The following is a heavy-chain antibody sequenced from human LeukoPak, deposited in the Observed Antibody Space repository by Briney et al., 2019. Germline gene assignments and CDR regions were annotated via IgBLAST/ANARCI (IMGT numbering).Heavy chain of an antibody. CDR3: ARDRTVLNGAFDY. Sequence: GGSLRLSCAASGFTFSSYSMNWVRQAPGKGLEWVSSISSSSSYIYYADSVKGRFTISRDNAKNSLYLQMNSLRAEDTAVYYCARDRTVLNGAFDYWGQGTLVTVSS. CDR2: ISSSSSYI. D-gene: IGHD2-8*01. CDR1: GFTFSSYS. V-gene: IGHV3-21*01. J-gene: IGHJ4*02.